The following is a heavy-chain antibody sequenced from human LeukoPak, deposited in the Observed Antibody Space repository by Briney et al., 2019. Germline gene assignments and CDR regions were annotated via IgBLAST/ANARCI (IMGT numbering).Heavy chain of an antibody. J-gene: IGHJ4*02. D-gene: IGHD3-16*01. V-gene: IGHV3-21*01. CDR3: ARGARTGGSLDY. Sequence: GSLRLSCAASGFTFSSYSMNWVRQAPGKGLEWVSSISSSSSYIYYADSVKGRFTISRDNAKNSLYLQMNSLRAEDTAVYYCARGARTGGSLDYWGQGTLVTVSS. CDR2: ISSSSSYI. CDR1: GFTFSSYS.